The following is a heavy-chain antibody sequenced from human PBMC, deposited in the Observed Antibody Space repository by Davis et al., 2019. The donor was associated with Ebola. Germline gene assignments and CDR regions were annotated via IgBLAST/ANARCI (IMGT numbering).Heavy chain of an antibody. V-gene: IGHV4-59*01. CDR3: ARAPRPYSNIWYFDF. D-gene: IGHD6-13*01. CDR2: IYSTGST. J-gene: IGHJ4*02. Sequence: PGGSLRLSCAVSGGSMNLYYWNWIRQPPGKGLEWIAYIYSTGSTNYNPSLKSRVTLSLDASKNKFSLNLSSVTAADTAVYYCARAPRPYSNIWYFDFWGQGALVTVSS. CDR1: GGSMNLYY.